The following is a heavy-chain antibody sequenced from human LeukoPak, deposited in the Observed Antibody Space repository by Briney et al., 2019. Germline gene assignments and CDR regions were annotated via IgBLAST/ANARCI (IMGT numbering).Heavy chain of an antibody. V-gene: IGHV3-30-3*01. CDR2: ISYDGSNK. CDR1: GFTFSSYA. CDR3: ASPSVVPAVDYGDYDNWFDP. J-gene: IGHJ5*02. Sequence: PGGSLRLSCAASGFTFSSYAMHWVRQAPGKGLEWVAVISYDGSNKYYADSVKGRFTISRDNSKNTLYLQMNSLRAEDTAVYYCASPSVVPAVDYGDYDNWFDPWGQGTLVTVSS. D-gene: IGHD4-17*01.